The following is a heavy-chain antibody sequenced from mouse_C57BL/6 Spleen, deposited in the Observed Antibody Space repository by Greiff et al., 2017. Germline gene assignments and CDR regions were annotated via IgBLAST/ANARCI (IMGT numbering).Heavy chain of an antibody. D-gene: IGHD2-4*01. CDR1: GYTFTDYY. Sequence: EVQLQQSGPELVKPGASVKISCKASGYTFTDYYMNWVKQSHGKSLEWIGDINPNNGGTSYNQKFKGKATLTVDKSSSTAYMELRSLTSEDSAVYYCARLDDYDGYYAMDYWGQGTSVTVSS. J-gene: IGHJ4*01. CDR2: INPNNGGT. CDR3: ARLDDYDGYYAMDY. V-gene: IGHV1-26*01.